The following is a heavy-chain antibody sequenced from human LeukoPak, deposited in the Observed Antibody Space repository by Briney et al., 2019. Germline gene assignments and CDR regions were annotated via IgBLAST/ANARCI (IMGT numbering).Heavy chain of an antibody. Sequence: GGSLRLSCVVSGLTFSSHWMGWVRQAPGKGPEWVANIKEDGGEKYYVDSVKGRFTISSDNATKSLYLQMDSLRAENMALYYCAKEGGPDRSGCQGDYFDSWGQGNLVTVS. D-gene: IGHD6-19*01. V-gene: IGHV3-7*03. CDR2: IKEDGGEK. J-gene: IGHJ4*02. CDR1: GLTFSSHW. CDR3: AKEGGPDRSGCQGDYFDS.